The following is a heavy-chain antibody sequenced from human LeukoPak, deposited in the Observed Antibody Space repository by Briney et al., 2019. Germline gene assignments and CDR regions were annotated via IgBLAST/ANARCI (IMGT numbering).Heavy chain of an antibody. CDR1: GFTFSTYA. J-gene: IGHJ4*02. V-gene: IGHV3-23*01. D-gene: IGHD5-24*01. CDR2: ISGSGNGT. Sequence: GGSLRLSCTASGFTFSTYAMNWVRQAPGKGLEWLSGISGSGNGTYYADSVKGRFIISRDNSKNMVYLQMNSLTVEDTATYYCAKRTMSAFDSWGQGTLLIVSS. CDR3: AKRTMSAFDS.